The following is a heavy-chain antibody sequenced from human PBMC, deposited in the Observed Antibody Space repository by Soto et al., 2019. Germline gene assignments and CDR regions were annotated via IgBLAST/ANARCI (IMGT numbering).Heavy chain of an antibody. CDR3: GSGVAAGTYDY. CDR2: ISGNGADT. Sequence: EVQLLESGGGLVQPGESLRVSCAASGFILSNYAMSWGRQAPGKGLEWVSAISGNGADTYYADSVKGRFTISRDNSKSTLSLQMNTVRVKHTAVYFCGSGVAAGTYDYWGQGILVTVSS. J-gene: IGHJ4*02. D-gene: IGHD6-13*01. CDR1: GFILSNYA. V-gene: IGHV3-23*01.